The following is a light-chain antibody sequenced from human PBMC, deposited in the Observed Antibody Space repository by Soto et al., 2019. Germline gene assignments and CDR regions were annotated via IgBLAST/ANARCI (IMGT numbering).Light chain of an antibody. CDR2: GAS. J-gene: IGKJ1*01. CDR3: QQYGSSGT. V-gene: IGKV3-20*01. Sequence: EIVLTQSPGTLSLSPGERATLSCRASQSVRSNYLAWYQQKPGRAPRLLIYGASSRATGIPDRFSGSGSGTDFTLTISSLEPEDFAVYYCQQYGSSGTFGQGTKVDIK. CDR1: QSVRSNY.